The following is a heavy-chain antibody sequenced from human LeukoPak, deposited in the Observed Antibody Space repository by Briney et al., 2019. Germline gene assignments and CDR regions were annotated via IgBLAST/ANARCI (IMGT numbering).Heavy chain of an antibody. D-gene: IGHD2-15*01. CDR3: ARELSTGS. J-gene: IGHJ5*02. CDR2: LNGDGSIT. CDR1: GFTFSRYW. Sequence: GGSLRLSCVASGFTFSRYWMHWVRQAPGKGLVWVSRLNGDGSITNYADSVKGRFTISRDNAKNTLYLQMNSLRVEDTAVYYCARELSTGSWGQGTLVTVSS. V-gene: IGHV3-74*01.